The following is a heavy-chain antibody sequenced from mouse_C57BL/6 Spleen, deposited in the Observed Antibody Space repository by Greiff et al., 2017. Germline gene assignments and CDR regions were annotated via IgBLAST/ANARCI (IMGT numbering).Heavy chain of an antibody. V-gene: IGHV1-83*01. D-gene: IGHD2-3*01. CDR3: RFDGYYVTY. Sequence: VQLQQSGPELVKPGASVKMSCKASGYTFTDYYMHWVKQKPGKGLEWIGAIYPGSGNTYYNEKFKGKATLTADTSSSTAYMQLSSLTSEDSAVYFCARFDGYYVTYWGQGTLVTVSA. J-gene: IGHJ3*01. CDR2: YPGSGNTY. CDR1: YTFTDYYM.